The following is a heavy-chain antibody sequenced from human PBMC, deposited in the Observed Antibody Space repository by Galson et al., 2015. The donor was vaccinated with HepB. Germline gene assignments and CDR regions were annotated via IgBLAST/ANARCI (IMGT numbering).Heavy chain of an antibody. Sequence: LRLSCAASGFTFSSYSMHWVRQAPGKGLEWVSSISSTSSYIYYADSVKGRFTISRDNAKNSLYLLMNSLRAEDTAVYYCAREGYCSTTSCYQDAFDIWGQGTMVTVSS. CDR3: AREGYCSTTSCYQDAFDI. J-gene: IGHJ3*02. CDR2: ISSTSSYI. V-gene: IGHV3-21*01. CDR1: GFTFSSYS. D-gene: IGHD2-2*01.